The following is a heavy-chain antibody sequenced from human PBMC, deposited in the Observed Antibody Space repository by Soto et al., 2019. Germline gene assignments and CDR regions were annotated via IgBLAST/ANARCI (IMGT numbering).Heavy chain of an antibody. CDR1: GYTFTGYY. Sequence: ASVKVSCKASGYTFTGYYMHWVRQAPGQGLEWVGWINPNSGGTNYAQKFQGWVTMTRDTSISTAYMELRRLRSDDTAVYYCARGYCSGGSCYFDYWGQGTLVTVSS. CDR3: ARGYCSGGSCYFDY. V-gene: IGHV1-2*04. D-gene: IGHD2-15*01. CDR2: INPNSGGT. J-gene: IGHJ4*02.